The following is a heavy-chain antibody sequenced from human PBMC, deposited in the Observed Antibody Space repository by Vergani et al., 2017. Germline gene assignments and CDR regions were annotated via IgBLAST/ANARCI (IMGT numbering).Heavy chain of an antibody. CDR2: INPSGGST. J-gene: IGHJ5*02. Sequence: QVQLVQSGAELKKPGASVKVSCKASGYTFTSYYMHWVRQAPGQGLEWMGIINPSGGSTSYAQKFQGRVTLTRDTSTSTVYRELSSLRSEDTAVYYCARDSRDCSSTSCYVGRDWFDPWGQGTLVTVYS. D-gene: IGHD2-2*01. V-gene: IGHV1-46*01. CDR3: ARDSRDCSSTSCYVGRDWFDP. CDR1: GYTFTSYY.